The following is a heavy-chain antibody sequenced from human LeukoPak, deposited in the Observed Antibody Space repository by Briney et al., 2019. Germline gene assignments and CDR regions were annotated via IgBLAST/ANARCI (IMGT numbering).Heavy chain of an antibody. CDR2: IYTSGST. V-gene: IGHV4-4*07. CDR3: ARALSYYDILTGYYIKDDAFDI. D-gene: IGHD3-9*01. CDR1: GGSISGYY. J-gene: IGHJ3*02. Sequence: SETLSLTCTVSGGSISGYYWSWIRQPAGKGLEWIGRIYTSGSTNYNPSLKSRVTMSVDTSKNQFSLKLSSVTAADTAVYYCARALSYYDILTGYYIKDDAFDIWGQGTMVTVSS.